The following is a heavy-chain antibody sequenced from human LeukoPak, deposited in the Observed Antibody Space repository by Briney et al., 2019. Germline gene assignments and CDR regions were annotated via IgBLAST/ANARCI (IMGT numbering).Heavy chain of an antibody. J-gene: IGHJ4*02. CDR2: INHSGST. V-gene: IGHV4-34*01. Sequence: PSETLSLTCAVYGGSFSGYYWSWIRQPPGKGLEWIGEINHSGSTNYNPPLKSRVTISVDTSKNQFSLKLSSVTAADTAVYYCARRVFDYWGQGTMVTVSS. CDR1: GGSFSGYY. CDR3: ARRVFDY.